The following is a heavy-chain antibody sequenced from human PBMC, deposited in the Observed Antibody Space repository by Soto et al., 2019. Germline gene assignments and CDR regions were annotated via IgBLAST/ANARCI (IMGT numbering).Heavy chain of an antibody. J-gene: IGHJ4*02. Sequence: QVQLVQSGAEVKKPGSSVKVSCKASGGTFSSYTISWVRQAPGQGLEWMGRIIPILGIANYAQKFQGRVTITADKSTSTAYMELSSLRSEDTAVYYCARGGKMATIGPIDYWGQGTLVTVSS. CDR1: GGTFSSYT. CDR2: IIPILGIA. V-gene: IGHV1-69*02. CDR3: ARGGKMATIGPIDY. D-gene: IGHD5-12*01.